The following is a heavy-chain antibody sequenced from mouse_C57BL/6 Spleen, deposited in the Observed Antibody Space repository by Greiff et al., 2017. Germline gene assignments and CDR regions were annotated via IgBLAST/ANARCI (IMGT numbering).Heavy chain of an antibody. V-gene: IGHV5-17*01. CDR3: ARNGYYWFAY. CDR2: LSSGSSTI. D-gene: IGHD2-3*01. CDR1: GFTFSDYG. Sequence: EVQLVESGGGLVKPGGSLKLSCAASGFTFSDYGMHWVRQAPEKGLEWVAYLSSGSSTIYDADTVKGRFTISRDNAKNTLFLQMTSLRSEDTAMYYCARNGYYWFAYWGQGTLVTVSA. J-gene: IGHJ3*01.